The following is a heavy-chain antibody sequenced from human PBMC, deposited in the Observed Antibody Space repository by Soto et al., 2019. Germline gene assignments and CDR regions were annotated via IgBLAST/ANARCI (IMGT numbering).Heavy chain of an antibody. J-gene: IGHJ6*02. V-gene: IGHV1-58*01. Sequence: GASVNVSCKASGFTFTSAAVQWVRQARGQRLEWIGWIVVGSGNTNYAQKFQERVTITRDMSTSTAYMELSSLRSEDTAVYYCAADEPIAARPWSYYYYGMDVWGQGTTVTVSS. CDR3: AADEPIAARPWSYYYYGMDV. D-gene: IGHD6-6*01. CDR1: GFTFTSAA. CDR2: IVVGSGNT.